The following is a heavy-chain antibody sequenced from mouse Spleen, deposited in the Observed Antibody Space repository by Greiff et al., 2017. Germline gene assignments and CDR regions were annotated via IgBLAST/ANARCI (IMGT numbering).Heavy chain of an antibody. CDR3: EREGDYYGSRYGYYAIVY. V-gene: IGHV1S135*01. CDR1: GYAFTSYN. D-gene: IGHD1-1*01. Sequence: QLQESGPELVKPGASVKVSCKASGYAFTSYNMYWVKQSHGKSLEWIGYIDPYNGGTSYNQKFKGKATLTVDKSSSTAYMHLNSLASEDSAVYYCEREGDYYGSRYGYYAIVYWGQGTSVTVSA. CDR2: IDPYNGGT. J-gene: IGHJ4*01.